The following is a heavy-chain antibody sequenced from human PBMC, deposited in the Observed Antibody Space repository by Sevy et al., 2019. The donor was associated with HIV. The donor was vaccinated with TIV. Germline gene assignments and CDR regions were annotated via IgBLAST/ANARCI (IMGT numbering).Heavy chain of an antibody. V-gene: IGHV4-31*03. J-gene: IGHJ6*03. CDR1: GGSISSGGYY. CDR2: IYYSGST. Sequence: SETLSLTCTVSGGSISSGGYYWSWIRQHPGKGLEWIGYIYYSGSTYYNPSLKSRVTISVDTSKNQFSLKLSSVTAADTAVYYCARGGDGYKSYYSMDVWGKGTTVTVSS. CDR3: ARGGDGYKSYYSMDV. D-gene: IGHD5-12*01.